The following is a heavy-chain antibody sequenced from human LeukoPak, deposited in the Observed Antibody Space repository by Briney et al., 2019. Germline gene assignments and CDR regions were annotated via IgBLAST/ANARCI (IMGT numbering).Heavy chain of an antibody. CDR3: ARPSRRYCSSTSCYADPPDY. J-gene: IGHJ4*02. CDR2: IYYSGST. Sequence: SETLSLTCTVSGGSISSYYWSWIRQPPGKGLEWIGYIYYSGSTNYNPSLKSRVTISVDTSKNQFSLKLSSVTAADTAVYYCARPSRRYCSSTSCYADPPDYWGQGTLVTVSS. CDR1: GGSISSYY. D-gene: IGHD2-2*01. V-gene: IGHV4-59*01.